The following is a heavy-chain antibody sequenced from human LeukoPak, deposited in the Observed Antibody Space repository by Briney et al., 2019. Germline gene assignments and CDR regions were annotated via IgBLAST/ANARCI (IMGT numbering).Heavy chain of an antibody. CDR2: IGSSSTTR. J-gene: IGHJ4*02. CDR3: ARMSSGWYYFDY. V-gene: IGHV3-48*04. Sequence: GGSLRLSCAASGFTFNSYSMNWVRQAPGKGLEWVSYIGSSSTTRYNADSVKGRFTISRDNAKNSLYLQMNSLRAEDTAVYYCARMSSGWYYFDYWGQGTLVTVSS. CDR1: GFTFNSYS. D-gene: IGHD6-19*01.